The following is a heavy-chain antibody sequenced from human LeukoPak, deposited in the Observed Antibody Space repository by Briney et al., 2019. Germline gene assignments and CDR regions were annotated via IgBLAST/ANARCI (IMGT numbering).Heavy chain of an antibody. Sequence: PGGSLRLSCAASGFTFSSYAMHWVRQAPGKGLEWVAVISYDGSNKYYADSVKGRFTISRDNSKNTLYLQMNSLRAVDTAVYYCARTWWDTRKYYFDYWGQGTLVTVSS. D-gene: IGHD2-8*02. J-gene: IGHJ4*02. V-gene: IGHV3-30-3*01. CDR3: ARTWWDTRKYYFDY. CDR1: GFTFSSYA. CDR2: ISYDGSNK.